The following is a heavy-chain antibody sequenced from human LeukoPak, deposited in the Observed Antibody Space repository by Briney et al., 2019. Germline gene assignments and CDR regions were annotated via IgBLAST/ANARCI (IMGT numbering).Heavy chain of an antibody. CDR1: GGTFSSYA. CDR2: IIPIFGTA. Sequence: SVKVSCKASGGTFSSYAISWVRQAPGLGLEWMGRIIPIFGTANYAQKFQGRVTITTDESTSTAYMELSSLRSEDTAVYYCARERLAAAGPTHYWGQGTLSPSPQ. J-gene: IGHJ4*02. CDR3: ARERLAAAGPTHY. D-gene: IGHD6-13*01. V-gene: IGHV1-69*05.